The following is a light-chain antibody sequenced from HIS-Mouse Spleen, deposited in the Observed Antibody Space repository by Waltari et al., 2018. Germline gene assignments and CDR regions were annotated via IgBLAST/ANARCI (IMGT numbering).Light chain of an antibody. CDR2: EDS. CDR1: ALPKKY. J-gene: IGLJ2*01. CDR3: YSTDSSGNHRV. Sequence: SYELTQPPSVSVSPGPTARITCSGDALPKKYAYWSQQKSGQAPVLGIYEDSKRPSGTPERFSGSRSGKMATLTISGAQVEDEADYYCYSTDSSGNHRVFGGGTQLTVL. V-gene: IGLV3-10*01.